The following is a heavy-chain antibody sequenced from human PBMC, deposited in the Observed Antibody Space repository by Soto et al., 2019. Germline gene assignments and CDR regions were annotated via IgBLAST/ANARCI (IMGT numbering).Heavy chain of an antibody. CDR3: ARSDSSGYSFDY. Sequence: PSEILSLTCAVYGGSFSGYYWSWIRQPPGKGLEWIGEINHSGSTNYNPSLKSRVTISVDTSKNQFSLKLSSVTAADTAVYYCARSDSSGYSFDYWGQGTRVTVSS. CDR2: INHSGST. CDR1: GGSFSGYY. D-gene: IGHD3-22*01. V-gene: IGHV4-34*01. J-gene: IGHJ4*02.